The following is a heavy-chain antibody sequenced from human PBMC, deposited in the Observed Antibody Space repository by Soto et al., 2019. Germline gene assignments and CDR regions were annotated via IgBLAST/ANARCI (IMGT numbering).Heavy chain of an antibody. CDR2: IYYSGST. CDR1: GGSISSGGYY. J-gene: IGHJ4*02. Sequence: QVQLQESGPGLVKPSQTLSLTCTVSGGSISSGGYYWSWIRPHPGKGLEWIGYIYYSGSTYYNPSLKSRVTISVDTSKNQFSLKLSSVTAADTAVYYCATSRLLSRDQPLDYWGQGTLVTVSS. V-gene: IGHV4-31*03. D-gene: IGHD1-26*01. CDR3: ATSRLLSRDQPLDY.